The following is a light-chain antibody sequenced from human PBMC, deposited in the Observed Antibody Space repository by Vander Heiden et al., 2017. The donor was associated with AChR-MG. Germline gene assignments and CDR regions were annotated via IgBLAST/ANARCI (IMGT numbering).Light chain of an antibody. CDR2: WAS. V-gene: IGKV4-1*01. CDR3: QQYDSTPLT. CDR1: QSVLYSSNNKNY. Sequence: DTVITQSSDSLAVSLGEWATINCKSSQSVLYSSNNKNYLAWYQQKPVQPPKLLIYWASTRESGVPDRFSGSGSGTDFTLTISSLQAEDVAVYYCQQYDSTPLTFGGGTKVEIK. J-gene: IGKJ4*01.